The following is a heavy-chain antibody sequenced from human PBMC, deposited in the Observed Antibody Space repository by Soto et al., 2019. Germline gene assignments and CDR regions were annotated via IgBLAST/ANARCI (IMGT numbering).Heavy chain of an antibody. Sequence: PGGSLRLSCAASGVTFSSYSMNWVRQAPGKGLEWVSSISSSSSYIYYADSVKGRFTISRDNAKNSLYLQMNSLRAEDTAVYYCARGEIAAAGTVYYYYGMDVWGQGTTVTVSS. CDR2: ISSSSSYI. CDR1: GVTFSSYS. J-gene: IGHJ6*02. V-gene: IGHV3-21*01. D-gene: IGHD6-13*01. CDR3: ARGEIAAAGTVYYYYGMDV.